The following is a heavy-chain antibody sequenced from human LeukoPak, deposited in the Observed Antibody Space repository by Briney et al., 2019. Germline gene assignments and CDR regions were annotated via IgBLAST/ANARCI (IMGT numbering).Heavy chain of an antibody. J-gene: IGHJ4*02. CDR1: GYTFPSYW. CDR2: IFPSDSDT. CDR3: ARYMGSIYRWAQDGFDY. V-gene: IGHV5-51*01. Sequence: GESLKISCKDSGYTFPSYWIGWVRQMPGKGLEWMGIIFPSDSDTRYSPSFQGQVTISVDKSITTAYLQWSSLKPSDTAMYYCARYMGSIYRWAQDGFDYWGQGTLVLVSS. D-gene: IGHD2-2*01.